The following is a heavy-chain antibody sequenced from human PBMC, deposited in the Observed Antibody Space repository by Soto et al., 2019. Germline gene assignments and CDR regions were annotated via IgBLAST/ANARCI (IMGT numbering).Heavy chain of an antibody. Sequence: ASVKVSCKASGGTFSSYAISWVRQAPGQGLEWMGGIIPIFGTANYAQKFQGRVTITADESTSTAYMELSSLRSEDTAVYYCARSPKIGYCSGGSCYDVGSKDNWFDPWGQGTLVTVSS. CDR2: IIPIFGTA. CDR3: ARSPKIGYCSGGSCYDVGSKDNWFDP. V-gene: IGHV1-69*13. J-gene: IGHJ5*02. CDR1: GGTFSSYA. D-gene: IGHD2-15*01.